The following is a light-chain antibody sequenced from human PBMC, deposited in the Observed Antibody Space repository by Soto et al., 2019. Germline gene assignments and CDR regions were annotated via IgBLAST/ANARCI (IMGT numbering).Light chain of an antibody. CDR3: QQTNSFPLT. V-gene: IGKV1-5*01. CDR2: DAS. Sequence: DIQMTQSPSTLSASVGDRVTITCRASQSTSNWLAWYQQKPGKAPKLLIYDASNLENGVPSRFSGSGSGTEFTLTINSLQPEDFATYYCQQTNSFPLTFGGGTNVDIK. J-gene: IGKJ4*01. CDR1: QSTSNW.